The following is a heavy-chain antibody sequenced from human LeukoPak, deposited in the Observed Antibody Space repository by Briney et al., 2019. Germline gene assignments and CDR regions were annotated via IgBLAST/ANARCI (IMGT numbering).Heavy chain of an antibody. CDR2: INHSGST. J-gene: IGHJ4*02. Sequence: SETLSLTCAIYGGSFSGYYWSWIRQPPGKGLEWIGEINHSGSTNYNPSLKSRVTISVDTSKNQFSLKLSSVTAADTAVYYCARVLRGPRGYSYTLVRGLIEYYFDYWGQGTQVTVSS. D-gene: IGHD5-18*01. V-gene: IGHV4-34*01. CDR1: GGSFSGYY. CDR3: ARVLRGPRGYSYTLVRGLIEYYFDY.